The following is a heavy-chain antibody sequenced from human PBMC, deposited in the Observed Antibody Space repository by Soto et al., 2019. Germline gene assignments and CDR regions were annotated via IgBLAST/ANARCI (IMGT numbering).Heavy chain of an antibody. CDR1: GGTFSSYT. CDR2: MNPNSGNT. Sequence: ASVKVSCKASGGTFSSYTISWVRQALGQGLEWMGWMNPNSGNTGYAQKFQGRVTMTRNTSISTAYMELSSLRSEDTAVYYCARAPTPVAAITWFAPGARETRVTVSS. V-gene: IGHV1-8*02. D-gene: IGHD2-15*01. J-gene: IGHJ5*02. CDR3: ARAPTPVAAITWFAP.